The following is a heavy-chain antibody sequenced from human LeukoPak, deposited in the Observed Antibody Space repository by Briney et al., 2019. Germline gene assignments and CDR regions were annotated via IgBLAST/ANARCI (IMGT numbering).Heavy chain of an antibody. D-gene: IGHD4-23*01. Sequence: GGSLRLSCAASGFTFSSYWMHWVRQAPGKGLVWVSRINSDGSSTNYAASVKGRFTISRDNAKNTLHLQMNSLRAEDTAVYYCARDDYGGRGEFDYWGQGTLVTVSS. CDR2: INSDGSST. J-gene: IGHJ4*02. V-gene: IGHV3-74*01. CDR3: ARDDYGGRGEFDY. CDR1: GFTFSSYW.